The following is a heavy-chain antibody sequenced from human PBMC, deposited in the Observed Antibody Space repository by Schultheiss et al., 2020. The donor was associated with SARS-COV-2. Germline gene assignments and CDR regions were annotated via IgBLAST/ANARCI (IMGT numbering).Heavy chain of an antibody. D-gene: IGHD1-7*01. CDR1: GFTFSSYA. CDR3: ARAPTTGTTDY. CDR2: ISSGGGST. J-gene: IGHJ4*02. V-gene: IGHV3-23*01. Sequence: GGSLRLSCAASGFTFSSYAMSWVRQAPGKGLEWVSAISSGGGSTYYPDSVKGRFTISRDNSKNTLYLQLSSLRAEDTAMYYCARAPTTGTTDYWGQGTLVTVSS.